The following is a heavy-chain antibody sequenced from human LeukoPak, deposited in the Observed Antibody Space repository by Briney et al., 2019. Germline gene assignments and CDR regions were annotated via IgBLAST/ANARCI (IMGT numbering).Heavy chain of an antibody. CDR3: ARELRDYYDSSGYYPFDY. CDR2: VNWNGGST. D-gene: IGHD3-22*01. Sequence: GGSLRLSCAASGFTFDDYGMSWVRQAPGKGLEWVSGVNWNGGSTGYADSVKGRFTISRDNAKNSLYLQMNSLRAEDTALYYCARELRDYYDSSGYYPFDYWGQGTLVTVSS. J-gene: IGHJ4*02. CDR1: GFTFDDYG. V-gene: IGHV3-20*04.